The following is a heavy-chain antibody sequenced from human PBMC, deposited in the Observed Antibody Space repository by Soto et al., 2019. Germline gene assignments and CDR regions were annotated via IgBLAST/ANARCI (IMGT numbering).Heavy chain of an antibody. CDR1: GYTFTSYD. V-gene: IGHV1-8*01. CDR2: MNPNSGNT. Sequence: ASVKVSCKASGYTFTSYDINWVRQATGQGLEWMGWMNPNSGNTGYAQKFQGRVTMTRNTSISTAYMELSSLRSEDTAVYYCAVLSGSYYNAIDYWGQGTLVTVSS. J-gene: IGHJ4*02. D-gene: IGHD3-10*01. CDR3: AVLSGSYYNAIDY.